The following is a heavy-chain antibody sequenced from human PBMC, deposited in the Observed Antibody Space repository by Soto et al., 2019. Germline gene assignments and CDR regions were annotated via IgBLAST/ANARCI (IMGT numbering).Heavy chain of an antibody. CDR2: ISGSGGST. CDR1: GFTFSSYA. V-gene: IGHV3-23*01. D-gene: IGHD3-22*01. Sequence: VGSLRLSCAASGFTFSSYAMSWVRQAPGKGLEWVSAISGSGGSTYYADSVKGRFTISRDNSKNTLYLQMNSLRAEDTAVYYCAKHPASYYYDSSGYLAYWGQGTLVTVSS. J-gene: IGHJ4*02. CDR3: AKHPASYYYDSSGYLAY.